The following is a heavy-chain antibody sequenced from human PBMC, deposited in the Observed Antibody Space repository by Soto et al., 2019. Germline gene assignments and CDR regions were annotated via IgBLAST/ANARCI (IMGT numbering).Heavy chain of an antibody. CDR2: MNDDGGTT. D-gene: IGHD3-10*01. J-gene: IGHJ6*02. CDR1: GFTFSSYW. CDR3: ASDLSGRADV. V-gene: IGHV3-74*01. Sequence: PGGSLRLSCAASGFTFSSYWMHWVRQAPGKGLVWVSRMNDDGGTTDYADSVKGRFTISRDNAKNTLYLQMNSLRVEDTAVYYCASDLSGRADVWGQGTTVTVSS.